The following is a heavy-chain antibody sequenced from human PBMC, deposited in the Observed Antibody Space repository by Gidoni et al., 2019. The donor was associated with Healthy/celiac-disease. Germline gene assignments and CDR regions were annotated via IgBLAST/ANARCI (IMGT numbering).Heavy chain of an antibody. CDR2: IYYGGGT. Sequence: QLQLQESGPGLVKPAETLSLTCTVSGCSISSSSYYWGWIRQPPGKGLEWIGSIYYGGGTYYTPSLNGRVTISVDTSKNQFSLKLSSVTAADTAVYYCASIRSGQNFDYWGQGTLVTVSS. V-gene: IGHV4-39*01. CDR1: GCSISSSSYY. CDR3: ASIRSGQNFDY. J-gene: IGHJ4*02.